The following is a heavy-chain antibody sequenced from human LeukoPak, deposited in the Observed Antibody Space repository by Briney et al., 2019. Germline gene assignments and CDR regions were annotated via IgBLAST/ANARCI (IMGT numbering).Heavy chain of an antibody. CDR1: GFTFSSYS. CDR3: AKDRDLGV. J-gene: IGHJ4*02. V-gene: IGHV3-23*01. CDR2: IFGSGVGS. Sequence: GGSLRLSCAASGFTFSSYSMNWIRQAPGKGLEWVSGIFGSGVGSYYADSVKGRFAISRDNSRNMLYLQMNSLRAEDTAVYYCAKDRDLGVWGQGTPVIVSS. D-gene: IGHD3-10*01.